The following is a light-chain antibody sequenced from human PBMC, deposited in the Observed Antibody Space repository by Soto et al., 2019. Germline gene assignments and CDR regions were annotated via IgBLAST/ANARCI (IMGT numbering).Light chain of an antibody. J-gene: IGLJ3*02. CDR3: SSYTTATTRV. CDR1: SSDVGAYNY. V-gene: IGLV2-14*01. CDR2: DVS. Sequence: QSALTQPASVSGSPGQSITISCTGTSSDVGAYNYVSWYQQHPGKAPKLMIFDVSNRPSGVSNRFSGSKSGNTASLTISGLQAEDKADYYCSSYTTATTRVFGGGTKVTVL.